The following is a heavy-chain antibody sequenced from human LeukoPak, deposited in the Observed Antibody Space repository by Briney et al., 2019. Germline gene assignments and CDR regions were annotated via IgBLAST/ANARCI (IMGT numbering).Heavy chain of an antibody. J-gene: IGHJ3*02. D-gene: IGHD1-26*01. V-gene: IGHV4-59*01. CDR2: IYYSGST. CDR3: ARDIVDRFIVGATGAFDI. CDR1: GGSISSYY. Sequence: SETLSLTCTVSGGSISSYYWSWIRQPPGKGLEWIGYIYYSGSTNYNPSLKSRVTISVDTSKNQFSLKLSSVTAADTAVYYCARDIVDRFIVGATGAFDIWGQGTMVTVSS.